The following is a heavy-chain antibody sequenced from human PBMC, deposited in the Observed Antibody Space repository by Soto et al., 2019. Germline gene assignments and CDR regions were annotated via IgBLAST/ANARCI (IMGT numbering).Heavy chain of an antibody. Sequence: QVQLVQSGAEVKKPGSSVKVSCKASGGTFSSYAISWVRQAPGQGLEWMGGIIPIFGTANYAQKFQGRVTSTADEATRTAYMELSSLRSEDTAVYYCAREVSYYYGMDVWGQGTTVTVSS. CDR1: GGTFSSYA. CDR2: IIPIFGTA. CDR3: AREVSYYYGMDV. V-gene: IGHV1-69*12. J-gene: IGHJ6*02.